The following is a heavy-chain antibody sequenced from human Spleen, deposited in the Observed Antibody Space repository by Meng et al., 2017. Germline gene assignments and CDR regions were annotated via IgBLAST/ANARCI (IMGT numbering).Heavy chain of an antibody. CDR1: SYSLSSGYY. CDR3: ASIATGYYFDY. D-gene: IGHD2-21*01. CDR2: IYHSGST. Sequence: SETLSLTCTVSSYSLSSGYYWGWIRQPPGKGLEWIGSIYHSGSTYYNPSLKSRVTISLNTSKNQFSLKLSSVTAADTAVYYCASIATGYYFDYWGQGTLVTVSS. J-gene: IGHJ4*02. V-gene: IGHV4-38-2*02.